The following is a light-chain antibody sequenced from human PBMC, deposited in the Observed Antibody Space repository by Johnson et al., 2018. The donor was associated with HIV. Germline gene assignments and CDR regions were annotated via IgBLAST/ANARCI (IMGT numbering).Light chain of an antibody. Sequence: QSVLTQPPSVSAAPGQKFTISCSGSGSNIGNNYVSWYQQLPGTAPKLLIYDNNKRPSGIPDRFSGSKSGTSATLGITGLQTGDEADYYCGTWDSSLSAFYVFGTGTQITVL. CDR2: DNN. CDR1: GSNIGNNY. CDR3: GTWDSSLSAFYV. V-gene: IGLV1-51*01. J-gene: IGLJ1*01.